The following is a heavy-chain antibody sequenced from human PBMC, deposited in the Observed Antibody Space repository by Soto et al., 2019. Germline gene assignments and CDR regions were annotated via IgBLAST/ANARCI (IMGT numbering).Heavy chain of an antibody. J-gene: IGHJ4*02. CDR3: TTDYYDSSGYYVLGY. CDR1: GFSFSHVW. D-gene: IGHD3-22*01. CDR2: IRSKTDGGTT. Sequence: PGGSLRLSCAASGFSFSHVWMNWVRQAPGKGLEWIGRIRSKTDGGTTYYAAPGKGRFTISRDDSKNTVYLQMNSLKTEDTAVYYCTTDYYDSSGYYVLGYWGQGTLVTVSS. V-gene: IGHV3-15*07.